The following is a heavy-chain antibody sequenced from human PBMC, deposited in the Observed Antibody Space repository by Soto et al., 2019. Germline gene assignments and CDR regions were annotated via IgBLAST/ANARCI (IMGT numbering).Heavy chain of an antibody. CDR3: ARWLVEPQPRIAVAGTGFDY. CDR2: IYYSGST. D-gene: IGHD6-19*01. Sequence: SETLSLTCTVSGGSICSGGYYWSWIRQHPGKGLEWIGYIYYSGSTYYNPSLKSRVTISVDTSKNQFSLKLSSVTAADTAVYYCARWLVEPQPRIAVAGTGFDYWGQGTLVTVSS. CDR1: GGSICSGGYY. V-gene: IGHV4-31*03. J-gene: IGHJ4*02.